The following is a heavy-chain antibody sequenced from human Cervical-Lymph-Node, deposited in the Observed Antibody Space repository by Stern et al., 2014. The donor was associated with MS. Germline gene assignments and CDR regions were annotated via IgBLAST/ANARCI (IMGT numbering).Heavy chain of an antibody. D-gene: IGHD6-6*01. CDR3: ARDLGDSSSWGFFDY. CDR1: GFTFSAYY. J-gene: IGHJ4*02. V-gene: IGHV3-11*01. Sequence: VKLVESGGGLVKPGGSLRLSWAASGFTFSAYYMRWIRQAPGKGLEWVSHISSSGSTIYYADSVKGRFTISRDNAKNSLYLQMNSLRAEDTAVYYCARDLGDSSSWGFFDYWGQGTLVTVSS. CDR2: ISSSGSTI.